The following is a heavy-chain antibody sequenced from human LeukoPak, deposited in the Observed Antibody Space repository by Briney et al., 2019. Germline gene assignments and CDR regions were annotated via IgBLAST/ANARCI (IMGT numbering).Heavy chain of an antibody. Sequence: SETLSLTCTVSGGSISSYYWSWIRQHPGKGLEWIGYIYYSGSTYYNPSLKSRVTISVDTSKNQFSLKLSSVTAADTAVYYCARDQVVYAMSTGYYYYGMDVWGQGTTVTVSS. D-gene: IGHD2-8*02. CDR2: IYYSGST. CDR3: ARDQVVYAMSTGYYYYGMDV. CDR1: GGSISSYY. J-gene: IGHJ6*02. V-gene: IGHV4-59*06.